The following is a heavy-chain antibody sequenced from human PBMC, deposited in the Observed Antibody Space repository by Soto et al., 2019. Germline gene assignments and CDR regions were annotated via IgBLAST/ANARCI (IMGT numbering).Heavy chain of an antibody. CDR3: ARDKSPSSGWPGMDV. CDR2: INPNSGGT. D-gene: IGHD6-19*01. V-gene: IGHV1-2*02. CDR1: GYTFTDYY. Sequence: ASVKVSCKASGYTFTDYYMHWVRQAPGQGLEWMGWINPNSGGTNYAQKFQGRVTMTRDTSISTAYMELNRLRPDDTAVYYCARDKSPSSGWPGMDVWGQGTTVTVSS. J-gene: IGHJ6*02.